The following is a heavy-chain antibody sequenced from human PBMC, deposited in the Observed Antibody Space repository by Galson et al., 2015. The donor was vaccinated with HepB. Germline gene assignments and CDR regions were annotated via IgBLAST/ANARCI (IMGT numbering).Heavy chain of an antibody. CDR1: GFSFSAYT. V-gene: IGHV3-21*01. J-gene: IGHJ5*02. D-gene: IGHD3-22*01. CDR2: ITTTSDYI. CDR3: ARDYYDSSGDSFTSGP. Sequence: SLRLSCAASGFSFSAYTMHWVRQAPGKGLEWVSSITTTSDYIYYADSVRGRFTISRDNAKNSLYLQMNSLRGEDTALYYCARDYYDSSGDSFTSGPWGQGTLVTVSS.